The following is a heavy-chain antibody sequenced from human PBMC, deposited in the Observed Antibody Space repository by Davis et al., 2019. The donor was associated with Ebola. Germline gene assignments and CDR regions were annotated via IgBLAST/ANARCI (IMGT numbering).Heavy chain of an antibody. CDR2: ISGSGGST. CDR1: VITFSSYA. V-gene: IGHV3-23*01. CDR3: AKSRISGYDYYFDN. J-gene: IGHJ4*02. Sequence: GESLKISCTDSVITFSSYAMTWVRQAPGKGLEWVSAISGSGGSTYYADSVKGRFTISRDNSKNTLFLQMNSLRAEDTAVYYCAKSRISGYDYYFDNWGQGTLVTVSS. D-gene: IGHD5-12*01.